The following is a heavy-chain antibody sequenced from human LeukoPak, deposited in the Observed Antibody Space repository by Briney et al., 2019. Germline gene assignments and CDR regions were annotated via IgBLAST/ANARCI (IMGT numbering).Heavy chain of an antibody. V-gene: IGHV4-31*03. CDR3: ARDNRLREGGGVLLVRAFDI. CDR1: GGSISSGGYY. J-gene: IGHJ3*02. CDR2: IYYSGST. Sequence: PSETLSLTCTVSGGSISSGGYYWSWIRQHPGKGLEWIGYIYYSGSTYYNPSLKSRVTISVDTSKNQFSLKLSSVTAADTAVYYCARDNRLREGGGVLLVRAFDIWGQGTMVTVSS. D-gene: IGHD5-12*01.